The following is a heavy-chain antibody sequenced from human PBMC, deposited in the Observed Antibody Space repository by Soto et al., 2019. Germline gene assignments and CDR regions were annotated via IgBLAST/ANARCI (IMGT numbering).Heavy chain of an antibody. Sequence: QVQLVQSGAEVKKPGSSVKVSCKASGGTFSSYTIYWVRQAPGQGLEWMGRIIPILGIANYAQKFQGRVTIPADKSTSTADMELSSLRAEDTDVYYCARDRGDYGDYNWGQGTLVTVSS. J-gene: IGHJ4*02. CDR2: IIPILGIA. D-gene: IGHD4-17*01. CDR1: GGTFSSYT. CDR3: ARDRGDYGDYN. V-gene: IGHV1-69*08.